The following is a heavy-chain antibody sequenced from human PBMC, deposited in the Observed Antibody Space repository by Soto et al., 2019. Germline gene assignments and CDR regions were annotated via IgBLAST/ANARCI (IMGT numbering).Heavy chain of an antibody. CDR1: GFTISNYG. D-gene: IGHD2-2*01. Sequence: GWSLRLSCAASGFTISNYGMHWVRQAPGKGLEWVAVISYDGTITYYADSVKGRFTISRDNSKNTLYLQMNSLRTEDTAVYYCATTRVGPCSSSICFSGIFDGMDVWGQGTTVTVSS. CDR3: ATTRVGPCSSSICFSGIFDGMDV. V-gene: IGHV3-30-3*01. J-gene: IGHJ6*02. CDR2: ISYDGTIT.